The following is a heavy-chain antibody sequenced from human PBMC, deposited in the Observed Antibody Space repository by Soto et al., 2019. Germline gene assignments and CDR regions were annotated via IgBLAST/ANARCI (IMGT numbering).Heavy chain of an antibody. V-gene: IGHV4-39*01. CDR2: IYYSGST. Sequence: SETLSLTCTVSGGSISSSSYYWGWIRQPPGKGLEWIGSIYYSGSTYYNPSLKSRVTISVDTSKNQFSLKLSSVTAADTAVYYCASQDGVGYSYGQSFDYWGQGTLVTSPQ. CDR1: GGSISSSSYY. CDR3: ASQDGVGYSYGQSFDY. J-gene: IGHJ4*02. D-gene: IGHD5-18*01.